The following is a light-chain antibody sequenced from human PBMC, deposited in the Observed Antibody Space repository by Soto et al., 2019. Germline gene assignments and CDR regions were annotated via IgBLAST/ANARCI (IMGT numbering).Light chain of an antibody. J-gene: IGLJ1*01. Sequence: QSALSQPASWSGSPGQPITISCTGTSSDVGSYNLVSWYQQHPGKAPKLMIYEVSKRPSGVSNRFSGSKSGNTASLTISGLQAEDEADYYCCSYAGSSTLYVFGTGTKVTVL. CDR1: SSDVGSYNL. CDR3: CSYAGSSTLYV. CDR2: EVS. V-gene: IGLV2-23*02.